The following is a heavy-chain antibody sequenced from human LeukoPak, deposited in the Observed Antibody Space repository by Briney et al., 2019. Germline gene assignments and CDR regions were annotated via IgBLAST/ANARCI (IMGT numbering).Heavy chain of an antibody. D-gene: IGHD1-1*01. CDR1: SITFTKAW. Sequence: GGSLRLSCAASSITFTKAWMNWVRQAPGKGLEWVARIVSETVGGRTDYAASVKGRFTISRDDSKSTLFLQMSSLKIEDTAVYYCATPITTPGAFDIWGQGVLVTVSS. V-gene: IGHV3-15*07. J-gene: IGHJ4*02. CDR2: IVSETVGGRT. CDR3: ATPITTPGAFDI.